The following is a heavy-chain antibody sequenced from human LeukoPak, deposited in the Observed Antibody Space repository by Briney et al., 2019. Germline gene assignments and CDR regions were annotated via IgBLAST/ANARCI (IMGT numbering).Heavy chain of an antibody. CDR2: INPNSGGT. D-gene: IGHD2-2*02. CDR1: GYTFPTYG. Sequence: ASVKVSCKASGYTFPTYGISWVRQAPGQGLEWMGWINPNSGGTNYAQKFQGRVTMTRDTSISTAYMELSRLRSDDTAVYYCARGRLAIGFDYWGQGTLVTVSS. V-gene: IGHV1-2*02. CDR3: ARGRLAIGFDY. J-gene: IGHJ4*02.